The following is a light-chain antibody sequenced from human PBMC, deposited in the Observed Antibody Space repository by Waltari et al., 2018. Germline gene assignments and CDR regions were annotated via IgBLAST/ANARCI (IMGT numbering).Light chain of an antibody. CDR3: SSYTSSSTLGV. Sequence: QEAQGKYTELVFYEVRSRPSGVSNPVAGSKDGNTASLTSSGLQAEDEADYYCSSYTSSSTLGVFGGGTKLTVL. V-gene: IGLV2-14*01. J-gene: IGLJ2*01. CDR2: EVR.